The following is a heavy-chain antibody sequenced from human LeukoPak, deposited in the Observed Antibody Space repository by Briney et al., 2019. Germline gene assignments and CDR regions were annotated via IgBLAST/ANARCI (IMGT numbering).Heavy chain of an antibody. V-gene: IGHV1-69*01. J-gene: IGHJ4*02. CDR2: IIPIFGTA. D-gene: IGHD3-10*01. CDR1: GGTFSSYA. CDR3: ATRLLWFGRGDFDY. Sequence: SVKVSCKASGGTFSSYAISWVRQAPGQGLEWMGGIIPIFGTANYAQKFQGRVTITADESTSTAYMELSSLRSEDTAVYYCATRLLWFGRGDFDYWGQGTLVTVSS.